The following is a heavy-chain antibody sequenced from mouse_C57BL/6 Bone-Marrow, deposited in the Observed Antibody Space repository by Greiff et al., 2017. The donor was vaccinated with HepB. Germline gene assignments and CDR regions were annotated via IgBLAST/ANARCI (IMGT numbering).Heavy chain of an antibody. CDR3: ARVGIYYYGSYYFDY. D-gene: IGHD1-1*01. CDR1: GFTFSSYA. CDR2: ISDGGSYT. V-gene: IGHV5-4*01. J-gene: IGHJ2*01. Sequence: EVQGVESGGGLVKPGGSLKLSCAASGFTFSSYAMSWVRQTPEKRLEWVATISDGGSYTYYPDNVKGRFTISRDNAKNNLYLQMSHLKSEDTAMYYCARVGIYYYGSYYFDYWGQGTTLTVSS.